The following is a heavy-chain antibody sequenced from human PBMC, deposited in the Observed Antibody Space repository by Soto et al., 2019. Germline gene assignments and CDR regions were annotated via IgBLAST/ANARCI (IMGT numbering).Heavy chain of an antibody. CDR1: GFIFSHAW. V-gene: IGHV3-15*07. CDR2: VKNNGGAT. J-gene: IGHJ5*02. D-gene: IGHD2-21*01. CDR3: SAELGPAYDSNNWFDP. Sequence: EVQLVESGGDLVKPGGSLRLSCAASGFIFSHAWFHWVRQPPGKGLELVGRVKNNGGATDYAASVKGRFTISRDDSKDTVYLQMSSLRTEDTAIYYCSAELGPAYDSNNWFDPWGQGNLVTVSS.